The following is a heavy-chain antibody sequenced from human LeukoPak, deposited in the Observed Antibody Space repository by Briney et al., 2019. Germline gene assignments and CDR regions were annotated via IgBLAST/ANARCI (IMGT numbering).Heavy chain of an antibody. J-gene: IGHJ4*02. Sequence: EGSLRLSCAASGFIFRNFWMSWVRQAPGKGLEWVANIKRDGSEANYVDSLKGRFTISRDNAKNSLYLQINSLRVEDTAVYYCVREEGDLFPPLFWGQGTLVTVSS. CDR2: IKRDGSEA. V-gene: IGHV3-7*01. D-gene: IGHD2-21*02. CDR1: GFIFRNFW. CDR3: VREEGDLFPPLF.